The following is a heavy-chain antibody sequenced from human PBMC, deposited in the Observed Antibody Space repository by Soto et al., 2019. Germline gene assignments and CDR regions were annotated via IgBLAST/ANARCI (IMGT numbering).Heavy chain of an antibody. Sequence: EVQLVESGGGLVQPGGSLRLSYAASGFTFSSYWMSWVRQAPGKGLEWVANIKQDGSEKYYVDSVKGRFTISRDNAKNSLYLQMNSLRAEDTAVYYCARESCDIVVVPADYWGQGTLVTVSS. CDR1: GFTFSSYW. CDR3: ARESCDIVVVPADY. V-gene: IGHV3-7*01. CDR2: IKQDGSEK. J-gene: IGHJ4*02. D-gene: IGHD2-2*01.